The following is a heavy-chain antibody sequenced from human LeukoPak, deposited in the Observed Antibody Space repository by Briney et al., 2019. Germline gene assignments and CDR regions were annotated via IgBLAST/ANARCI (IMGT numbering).Heavy chain of an antibody. D-gene: IGHD2-8*02. V-gene: IGHV3-23*01. CDR2: LTDTGGNT. Sequence: PGGSLRLSCVASGFNFKAYAMSGVRQAPGNGLEWVSTLTDTGGNTYYADSVKGRFTISRDNSRNMLYLQMNSLRAEDTAVYYCAKYFWSKKVIDYWGQGTLVTVSS. CDR1: GFNFKAYA. J-gene: IGHJ4*02. CDR3: AKYFWSKKVIDY.